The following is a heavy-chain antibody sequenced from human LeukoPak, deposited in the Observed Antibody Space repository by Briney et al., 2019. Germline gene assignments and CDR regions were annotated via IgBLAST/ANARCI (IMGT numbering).Heavy chain of an antibody. Sequence: SETLSLTWTVSGGSVSNYYGSSIRQPPGKGLEWIGYIYYSGSTNYNPSLKSRVTISVDTSKNQFSLKLSSVTAADTAVYYCAMYSHHCVSGGYYLSDYWGQGSLVTVSS. D-gene: IGHD3-22*01. V-gene: IGHV4-59*08. J-gene: IGHJ4*02. CDR2: IYYSGST. CDR3: AMYSHHCVSGGYYLSDY. CDR1: GGSVSNYY.